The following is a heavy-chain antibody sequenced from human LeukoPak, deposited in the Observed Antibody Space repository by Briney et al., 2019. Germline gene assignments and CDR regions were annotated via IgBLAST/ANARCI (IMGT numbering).Heavy chain of an antibody. Sequence: PGGSLRLSCAASGFTFSTYSMNWVRQAPGKGLEWISFTDGSTRTIFYADSVKGRFSISRDNAKNSLFLQMNSLRAEDTAVYYCARRVPSQVITDYFDYWGQGTLVTVSS. CDR3: ARRVPSQVITDYFDY. CDR2: TDGSTRTI. J-gene: IGHJ4*02. V-gene: IGHV3-48*04. CDR1: GFTFSTYS. D-gene: IGHD3-16*01.